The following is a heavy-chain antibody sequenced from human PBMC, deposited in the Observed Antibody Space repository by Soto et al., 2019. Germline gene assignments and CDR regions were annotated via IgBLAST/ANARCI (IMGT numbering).Heavy chain of an antibody. CDR2: IDPSDSQT. Sequence: GESLTISCKESGYSFAGYGITWVRQKPGKGLEWMGRIDPSDSQTYYSPSFRGHVTISVTKSITTVFLQWSSLRASDTAMYYCARQIYDSDTGPNFQYYFDSWGQGTPVTVSS. V-gene: IGHV5-10-1*01. CDR3: ARQIYDSDTGPNFQYYFDS. J-gene: IGHJ4*02. D-gene: IGHD3-22*01. CDR1: GYSFAGYG.